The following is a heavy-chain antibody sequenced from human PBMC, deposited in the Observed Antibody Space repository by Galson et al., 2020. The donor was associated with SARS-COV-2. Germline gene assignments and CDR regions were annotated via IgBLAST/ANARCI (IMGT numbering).Heavy chain of an antibody. V-gene: IGHV1-24*01. D-gene: IGHD4-17*01. CDR1: GYTLTELS. CDR2: FDPEDGET. Sequence: ASVKVSCKVSGYTLTELSMHWVRQAPGKGLEWMGGFDPEDGETIYAQKFQGRVTMTEDTSTDTAYMELSSLRSEDTAVYYCATSPAVTTVGLPPFRTQTANYYYYGMDVWGQGTTVTVSS. J-gene: IGHJ6*02. CDR3: ATSPAVTTVGLPPFRTQTANYYYYGMDV.